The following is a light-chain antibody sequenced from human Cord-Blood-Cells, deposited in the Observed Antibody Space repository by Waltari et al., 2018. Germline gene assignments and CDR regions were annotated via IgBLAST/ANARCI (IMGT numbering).Light chain of an antibody. J-gene: IGLJ2*01. CDR1: NIGSKS. CDR2: YDS. Sequence: SYVLTQPPSVSVAPGKTARITCGGNNIGSKSVHWNQQKPGQAPVLVIYYDSDRPSGIPEGFSGSNSGNTAILTISRVEAGDEADYYCQVWDSSSDHPVFGGGTKLTVL. V-gene: IGLV3-21*04. CDR3: QVWDSSSDHPV.